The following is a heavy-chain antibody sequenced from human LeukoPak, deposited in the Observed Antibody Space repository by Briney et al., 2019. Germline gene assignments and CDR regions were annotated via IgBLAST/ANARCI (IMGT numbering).Heavy chain of an antibody. Sequence: ASVNVSCKASGYMFINYHIHWVRQAPGQGLEWVGIINPSDGGATYTQRFQGRVTMTRDNSTTTVFMEMSSLRSDDTAVYHCARGSSWYYHGMDVWGQGTTVTVSS. V-gene: IGHV1-46*01. CDR2: INPSDGGA. D-gene: IGHD6-13*01. CDR1: GYMFINYH. J-gene: IGHJ6*02. CDR3: ARGSSWYYHGMDV.